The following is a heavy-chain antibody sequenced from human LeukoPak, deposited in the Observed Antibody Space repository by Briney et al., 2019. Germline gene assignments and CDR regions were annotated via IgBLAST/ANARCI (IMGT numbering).Heavy chain of an antibody. D-gene: IGHD3-22*01. CDR2: VMSGRGST. CDR1: GFSVSDYS. V-gene: IGHV3-11*05. Sequence: PGGSLRLSCAASGFSVSDYSISWIRQSPGTGPEWISYVMSGRGSTNYADSVKGRFTISRDNAKNSVALQLDGLRADDTAVYFCARERRGNYYAFESWGQGTLVTVSS. J-gene: IGHJ4*02. CDR3: ARERRGNYYAFES.